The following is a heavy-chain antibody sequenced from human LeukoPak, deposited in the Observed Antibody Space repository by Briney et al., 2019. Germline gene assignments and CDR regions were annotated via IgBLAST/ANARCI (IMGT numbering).Heavy chain of an antibody. V-gene: IGHV3-48*03. Sequence: SGGSLTLSCEASGFTFRSYEMNWVRQAPGKGLEWISYISSRGSTTYYADSVKGRFTISRDNAKNSLYLQMNSLRAEDTAVYYCARSHEYYYYMDVGGKGTTVTVSS. CDR1: GFTFRSYE. J-gene: IGHJ6*03. CDR2: ISSRGSTT. CDR3: ARSHEYYYYMDV.